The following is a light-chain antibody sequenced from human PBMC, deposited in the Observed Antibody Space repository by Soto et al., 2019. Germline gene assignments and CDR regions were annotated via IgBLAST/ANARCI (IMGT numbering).Light chain of an antibody. CDR1: QYINNY. Sequence: DIQMTQSPSSLSTSVGDRVTITCRASQYINNYLNWYRQKPGKAPKLLIFAAYNLQSGVPSRFSGSGSGTDFTLTISSLQPEDFATYYCQQSYSNPPYTFGQGTKVDIK. V-gene: IGKV1-39*01. J-gene: IGKJ2*01. CDR3: QQSYSNPPYT. CDR2: AAY.